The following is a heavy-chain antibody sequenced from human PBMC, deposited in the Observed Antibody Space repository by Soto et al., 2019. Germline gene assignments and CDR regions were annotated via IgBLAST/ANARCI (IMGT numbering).Heavy chain of an antibody. CDR1: NGSISSYY. V-gene: IGHV4-59*01. CDR3: ARGLTGSPIPGEY. Sequence: SETLSLTCTVSNGSISSYYWSWFRQPPGKGLEWIGSIYSSGSTNYNPSLKSRVTISVDTSKNQFSLRLRYVTAADTAVYYCARGLTGSPIPGEYWGQGTLVTVSS. D-gene: IGHD3-16*01. J-gene: IGHJ4*02. CDR2: IYSSGST.